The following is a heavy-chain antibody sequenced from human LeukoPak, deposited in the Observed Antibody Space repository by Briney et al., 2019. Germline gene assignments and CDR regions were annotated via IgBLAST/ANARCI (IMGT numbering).Heavy chain of an antibody. V-gene: IGHV3-30*02. Sequence: GGSLRLSCAASGFTFSSYGMHWVRQAPGKGLEGVAFIRYDGSNKYYADSVKGRFTISRDNSKNTLYLQMNSLRAEDTAVYYCAKDVMGPNWFDPWGQGTLVTVSS. J-gene: IGHJ5*02. CDR2: IRYDGSNK. CDR3: AKDVMGPNWFDP. CDR1: GFTFSSYG.